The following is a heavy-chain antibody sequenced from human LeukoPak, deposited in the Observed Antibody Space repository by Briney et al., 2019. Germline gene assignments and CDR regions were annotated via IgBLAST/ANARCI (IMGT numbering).Heavy chain of an antibody. D-gene: IGHD3-22*01. CDR2: ISGDGTTI. Sequence: GGSLRLSCEASGFIFSSHEMNWVRQSPGKGLEWLAYISGDGTTIYYEDSVKGRFTISRDNAKKSLSLQMNSLRVEDTAVYCCVRRESSGFFYYFDHWGQGVLVTVSS. V-gene: IGHV3-48*03. CDR3: VRRESSGFFYYFDH. CDR1: GFIFSSHE. J-gene: IGHJ4*02.